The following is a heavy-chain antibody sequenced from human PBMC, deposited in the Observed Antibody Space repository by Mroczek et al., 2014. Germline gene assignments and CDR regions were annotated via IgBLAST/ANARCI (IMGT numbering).Heavy chain of an antibody. CDR2: IYYSGST. CDR1: GGSISSGGYY. J-gene: IGHJ6*03. V-gene: IGHV4-31*03. Sequence: QVQLVQSGPGLVKPSQTLSLTCTVSGGSISSGGYYWSWIRQHPGKGLEWIGYIYYSGSTYYNPSLKSRVTISVDTSKNQFSLKLSSVTAADTAVYYCARTQGVVPAATPYYYYYMDVWGKGTTVTVSS. D-gene: IGHD2-2*01. CDR3: ARTQGVVPAATPYYYYYMDV.